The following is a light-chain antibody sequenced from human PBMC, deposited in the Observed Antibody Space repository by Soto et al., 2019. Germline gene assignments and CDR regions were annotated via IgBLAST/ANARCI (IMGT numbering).Light chain of an antibody. J-gene: IGLJ2*01. CDR2: EDH. CDR3: GTWDSSLNAGV. Sequence: HSVLTQSPSVSAAPGQKVTISCSGGSSNIGKNYVSWYQHLPGTAPKLLIFEDHKRPSGIPDRFSGSKSATSATLGITGLQTGDEADYYCGTWDSSLNAGVFGGGTQLTVL. V-gene: IGLV1-51*02. CDR1: SSNIGKNY.